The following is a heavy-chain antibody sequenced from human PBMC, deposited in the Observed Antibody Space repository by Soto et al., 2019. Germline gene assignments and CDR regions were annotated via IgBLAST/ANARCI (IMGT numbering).Heavy chain of an antibody. Sequence: GGSLRLSCAASGFTFSSYGMHWVRQAPGKGLEWVAVIWYDGSNKYYADSVKGRFTISRANSKNTLSLQMNSLRAEDTAVYYCAREGSYCSGGSCYTYYYYGMDVWGQGTTVTVSS. D-gene: IGHD2-15*01. V-gene: IGHV3-33*01. CDR3: AREGSYCSGGSCYTYYYYGMDV. CDR2: IWYDGSNK. J-gene: IGHJ6*02. CDR1: GFTFSSYG.